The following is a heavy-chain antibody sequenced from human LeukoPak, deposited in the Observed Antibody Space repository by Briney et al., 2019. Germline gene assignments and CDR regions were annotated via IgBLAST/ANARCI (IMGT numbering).Heavy chain of an antibody. V-gene: IGHV3-23*01. CDR2: ISGSAGKI. D-gene: IGHD4-11*01. Sequence: GGSLRLSCVASGFTFSNYAMSWVRQAPGKGLDWVSVISGSAGKIRYAGSVKGRFTISRDNSENTVYLQMNNLRAEDTAVYYCAKDLYSNYGPADYWGQGNLVAVSS. CDR1: GFTFSNYA. J-gene: IGHJ4*02. CDR3: AKDLYSNYGPADY.